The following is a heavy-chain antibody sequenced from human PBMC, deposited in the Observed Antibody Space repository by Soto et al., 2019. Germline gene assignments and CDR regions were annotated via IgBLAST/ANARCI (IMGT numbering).Heavy chain of an antibody. CDR3: ARGSWDDVSGHYYMDV. D-gene: IGHD1-1*01. J-gene: IGHJ6*03. CDR2: TYYRSKWYF. CDR1: GDSVGRNGAG. V-gene: IGHV6-1*01. Sequence: ALSLTCAISGDSVGRNGAGWNWSRQTPTRGLEWLGRTYYRSKWYFNYAVSVESRIAINPDTSKNQFSLQLSSVTPDDTAVYYCARGSWDDVSGHYYMDVWGKGTTVTVSS.